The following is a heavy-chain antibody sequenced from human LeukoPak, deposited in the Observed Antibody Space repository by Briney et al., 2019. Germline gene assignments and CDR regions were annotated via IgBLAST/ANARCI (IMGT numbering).Heavy chain of an antibody. J-gene: IGHJ2*01. D-gene: IGHD4-23*01. CDR1: GFTLSSYS. Sequence: QPGGSLRLSCAASGFTLSSYSMNWVRQAPGKGLEWVSYISSTSDTIYYGDSVRGRFAISRDNAKNSLYLQMNSLRVEDTAVYYCARGLDGNSIWYFDLWGRGTLVTVSS. CDR2: ISSTSDTI. CDR3: ARGLDGNSIWYFDL. V-gene: IGHV3-48*01.